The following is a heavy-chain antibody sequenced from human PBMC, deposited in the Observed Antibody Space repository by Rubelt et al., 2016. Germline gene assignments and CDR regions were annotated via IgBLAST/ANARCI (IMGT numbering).Heavy chain of an antibody. Sequence: QVQLQESGPGLVKPSQTLSLTCTVSGGSISSGGYYWSWIRQYPGKGLEWIGYIYYSGSTYYNPSLKSRITISVDTSTNPFARKVGSVTAAETAVYYCARDSGYSSSSTLDYWGQGTLVTASS. J-gene: IGHJ4*02. D-gene: IGHD6-13*01. CDR1: GGSISSGGYY. CDR2: IYYSGST. V-gene: IGHV4-31*03. CDR3: ARDSGYSSSSTLDY.